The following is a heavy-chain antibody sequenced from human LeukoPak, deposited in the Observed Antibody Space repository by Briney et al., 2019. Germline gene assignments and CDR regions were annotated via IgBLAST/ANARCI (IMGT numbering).Heavy chain of an antibody. J-gene: IGHJ4*02. D-gene: IGHD5-12*01. CDR2: IYHSGST. CDR3: ARGPSRGYSGYELGDY. V-gene: IGHV4-30-2*01. Sequence: SETLSLTCTVSGGSISSGGYYWSWIRQPPGKGLGWIGYIYHSGSTYYNPSLKSRVTISVDRSKNQFSLKLSSVTAADTAVYYCARGPSRGYSGYELGDYWGQGTLVTVSS. CDR1: GGSISSGGYY.